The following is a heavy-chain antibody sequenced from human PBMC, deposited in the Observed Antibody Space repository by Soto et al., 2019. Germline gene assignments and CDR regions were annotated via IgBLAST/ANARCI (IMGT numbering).Heavy chain of an antibody. V-gene: IGHV4-34*01. J-gene: IGHJ5*02. CDR1: GGSFSGYY. D-gene: IGHD1-7*01. Sequence: SETLSLTCAVYGGSFSGYYCSWIRQPPGKGLEWIGEINHSGSTNYNPSLKSRVTISVDTSKNQFSLKLSSVTAADTAVYYCARYHNWNYGLDPWGQGTLVTVSS. CDR2: INHSGST. CDR3: ARYHNWNYGLDP.